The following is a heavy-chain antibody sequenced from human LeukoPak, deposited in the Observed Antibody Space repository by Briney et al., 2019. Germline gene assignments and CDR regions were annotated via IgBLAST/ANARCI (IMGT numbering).Heavy chain of an antibody. CDR2: ISYDGSNK. V-gene: IGHV3-30*18. Sequence: PGRSLRLSCAASGFTFSSYGMHWVRQAPGKGLEWVAVISYDGSNKYYADSVKGRFTISRDNSKNTLYLQMNSRRAEDTAVYYCAKDIAAAGSNWFDPWGQGTLVTVSS. CDR1: GFTFSSYG. D-gene: IGHD6-13*01. J-gene: IGHJ5*02. CDR3: AKDIAAAGSNWFDP.